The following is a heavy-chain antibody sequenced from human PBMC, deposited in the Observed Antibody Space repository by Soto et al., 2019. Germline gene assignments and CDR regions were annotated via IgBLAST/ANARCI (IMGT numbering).Heavy chain of an antibody. V-gene: IGHV3-23*01. CDR1: GFTFSSYA. Sequence: EVQLLESGGGLVQPGGSLRLSCAASGFTFSSYAMWWVRQAPGKGLECVSAISGGGETTYYGDSVKGRFTISRDNSKNKLYLQMNSLRAEDTGVYYCAFNSGSGSYYFDYWGQGTLVTVPS. CDR2: ISGGGETT. CDR3: AFNSGSGSYYFDY. J-gene: IGHJ4*02. D-gene: IGHD3-10*01.